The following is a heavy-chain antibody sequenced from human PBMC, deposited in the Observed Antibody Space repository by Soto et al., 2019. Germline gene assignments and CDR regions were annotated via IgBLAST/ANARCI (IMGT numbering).Heavy chain of an antibody. J-gene: IGHJ4*02. Sequence: QVQLVESGGGVVQPGRSLRLSCAASGFTFSSYGMHWVRQAPGKGLEWVAVISSDGSNKYYADSVKGRFTISRDNSKNTLYLQMNSPRAEDTAVYYCVGGYYVGDYWGQGTVVTVSS. CDR3: VGGYYVGDY. V-gene: IGHV3-30*03. D-gene: IGHD3-22*01. CDR2: ISSDGSNK. CDR1: GFTFSSYG.